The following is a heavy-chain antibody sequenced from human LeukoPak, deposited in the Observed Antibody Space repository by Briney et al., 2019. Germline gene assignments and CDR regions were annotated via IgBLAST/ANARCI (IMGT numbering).Heavy chain of an antibody. D-gene: IGHD1-26*01. Sequence: GGSLRLSCAASGFTFNDYYMSWSRQAPGKGLEWLSYISPSTTHTSYADSVKGRFTISRDNAKNLLFLQMHSLRAEDTAVYYCARGGHGAAVQWGQGTLVTASS. J-gene: IGHJ4*02. V-gene: IGHV3-11*05. CDR1: GFTFNDYY. CDR3: ARGGHGAAVQ. CDR2: ISPSTTHT.